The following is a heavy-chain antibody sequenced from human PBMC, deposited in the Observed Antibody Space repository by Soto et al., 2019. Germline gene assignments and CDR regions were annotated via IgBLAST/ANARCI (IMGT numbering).Heavy chain of an antibody. Sequence: ASVKVSCKVSGYTLTELSMHWVRQAPGKGLEWMGGFDPENGKTIYAQKLQGRVTMTTDTSTSTAYMELRSLRSDDTAVYYCARGWVGTYDFWSGSEKYFDYWGQGTLVTVSS. V-gene: IGHV1-24*01. CDR3: ARGWVGTYDFWSGSEKYFDY. CDR2: FDPENGKT. CDR1: GYTLTELS. J-gene: IGHJ4*02. D-gene: IGHD3-3*01.